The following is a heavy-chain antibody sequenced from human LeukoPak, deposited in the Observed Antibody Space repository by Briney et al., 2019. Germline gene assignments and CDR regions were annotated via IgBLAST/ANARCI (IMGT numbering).Heavy chain of an antibody. CDR2: INQDGSEK. J-gene: IGHJ4*02. Sequence: GGSLRLSCAASGFTFSNYWMNWVRQAPGKGLEWVANINQDGSEKYYVDSVTGRFTISGDNAKNSLYLQMNSLRAEDTAVYYCARGPLRTDVYWGQGTLVTVSS. CDR1: GFTFSNYW. CDR3: ARGPLRTDVY. D-gene: IGHD2-8*01. V-gene: IGHV3-7*05.